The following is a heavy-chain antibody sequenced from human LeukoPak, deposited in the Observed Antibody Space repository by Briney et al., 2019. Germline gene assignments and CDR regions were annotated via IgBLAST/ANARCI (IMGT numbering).Heavy chain of an antibody. J-gene: IGHJ4*02. CDR1: GFIFSSYS. D-gene: IGHD5-12*01. CDR3: AREYSGYVPDY. Sequence: GGSLRLSCVASGFIFSSYSMNWVRQAPGKGPEWVSSISGSSSHIYYADSVKGRFTVSRDNARNSLYLQMNSLRAEDTAVYYCAREYSGYVPDYWGQGTLVTVSS. V-gene: IGHV3-21*01. CDR2: ISGSSSHI.